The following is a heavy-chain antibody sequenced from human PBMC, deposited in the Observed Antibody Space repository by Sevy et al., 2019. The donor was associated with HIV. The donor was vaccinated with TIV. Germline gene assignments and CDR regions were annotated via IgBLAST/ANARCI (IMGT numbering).Heavy chain of an antibody. CDR2: VSSAGSTI. CDR1: GFTFSSYG. Sequence: GGSLRLSCAASGFTFSSYGMNWVRQAPEKGLEWISYVSSAGSTIYYADSVKGRFTISRDNAMNSLYLQMNSLRAEDTAVYYCAREDHTSTWNWFDPWGRGTLVTVSS. CDR3: AREDHTSTWNWFDP. V-gene: IGHV3-48*01. J-gene: IGHJ5*02. D-gene: IGHD6-13*01.